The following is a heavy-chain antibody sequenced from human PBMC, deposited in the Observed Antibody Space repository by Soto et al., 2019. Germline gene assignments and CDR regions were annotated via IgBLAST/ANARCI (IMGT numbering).Heavy chain of an antibody. CDR1: GYTFTSYA. D-gene: IGHD2-15*01. CDR2: INAGNGNT. J-gene: IGHJ3*02. Sequence: ASVKVSCKASGYTFTSYAMHWVRQAPGQRLEWMGWINAGNGNTKYSQKFQGRVTITRDTSASTAYMELSSLRSEDTAVYYCARDRTYCSGGSCYLPDDAFDIWGQGTMVTVSS. CDR3: ARDRTYCSGGSCYLPDDAFDI. V-gene: IGHV1-3*01.